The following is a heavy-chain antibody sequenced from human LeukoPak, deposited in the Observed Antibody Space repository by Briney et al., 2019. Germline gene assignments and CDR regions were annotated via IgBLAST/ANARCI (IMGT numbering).Heavy chain of an antibody. CDR3: AKVDCSSTSCHSDS. D-gene: IGHD2-2*02. CDR2: IYSGGET. CDR1: GFTVSSNY. J-gene: IGHJ4*02. V-gene: IGHV3-66*02. Sequence: PGGSLRLSCAASGFTVSSNYMDWVRQAPGKGLEWVSVIYSGGETYYADSVKGRFTISRDNSKSTLFLQMNSLRAEDTAVYYCAKVDCSSTSCHSDSWGQGTLVTVSS.